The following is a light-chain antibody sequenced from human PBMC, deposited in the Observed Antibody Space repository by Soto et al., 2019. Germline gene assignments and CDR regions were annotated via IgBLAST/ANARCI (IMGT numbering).Light chain of an antibody. V-gene: IGLV2-14*01. CDR2: EVS. CDR1: SSDVGGYKY. J-gene: IGLJ1*01. CDR3: SSFSSSTTLYV. Sequence: LTQPASVSGSPGQSITISCTGTSSDVGGYKYVPWYQHHADKAPKLMIYEVSNRPSGVSNRFSGSKSGNTASLTIYGLQAEDEADYYCSSFSSSTTLYVFGTGTKVTVL.